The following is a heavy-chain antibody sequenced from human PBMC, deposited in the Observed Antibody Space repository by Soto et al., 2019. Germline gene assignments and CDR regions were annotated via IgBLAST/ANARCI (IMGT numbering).Heavy chain of an antibody. CDR3: AKRATGPYFDY. J-gene: IGHJ4*02. Sequence: EVQLLESGGGLVQPGGSLRLSCAASGFTFNNYAMSWVRQAPGKGPEWVSVISGSGGSTYYADSVKGRFTISRDNSKNTLYLQMNSLRGEDTAVYYCAKRATGPYFDYWGQGTLVSVSS. D-gene: IGHD1-1*01. CDR1: GFTFNNYA. V-gene: IGHV3-23*01. CDR2: ISGSGGST.